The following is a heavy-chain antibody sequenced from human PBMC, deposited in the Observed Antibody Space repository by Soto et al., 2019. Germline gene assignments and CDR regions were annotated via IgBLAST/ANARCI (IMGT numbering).Heavy chain of an antibody. J-gene: IGHJ6*02. CDR2: ISSGSSS. CDR1: GFTFSDYY. D-gene: IGHD1-26*01. Sequence: PGGSLRLSCAASGFTFSDYYMSWIRQAPGKGLEWVSYISSGSSSYHADSVKGRFTISRDNSKNTLYLQMKSLRAEDTAVYYCAKMGFRGSTGSYHYTMDVWGQGTTVTVSS. V-gene: IGHV3-11*03. CDR3: AKMGFRGSTGSYHYTMDV.